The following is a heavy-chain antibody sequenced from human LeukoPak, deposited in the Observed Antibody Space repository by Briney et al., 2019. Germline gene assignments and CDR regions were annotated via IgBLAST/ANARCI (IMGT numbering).Heavy chain of an antibody. CDR2: ISGSGGST. CDR3: AKDRPLSYSSSWYYFDY. CDR1: GFTFSSYA. D-gene: IGHD6-13*01. J-gene: IGHJ4*02. Sequence: GGSLRLSCAASGFTFSSYAMSWVRQAPGKGLEWVSAISGSGGSTYYADSVKGRFTISRDNSKNTLYLQMNSLRAEDTAVYYCAKDRPLSYSSSWYYFDYWGQGTLVTVSS. V-gene: IGHV3-23*01.